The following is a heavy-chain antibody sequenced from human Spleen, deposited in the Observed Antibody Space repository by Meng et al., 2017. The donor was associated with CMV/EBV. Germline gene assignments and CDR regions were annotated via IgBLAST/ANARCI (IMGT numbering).Heavy chain of an antibody. Sequence: TFKNAWMNWVRQAPGKGLEWVGRIKSKANGGTTDYAAPVKGRFTISRDDSQNTLYLQMNSLKTEDTAVYYCTTLNYYDSSGYYRLDYWGQGTLVTVSS. V-gene: IGHV3-15*07. CDR3: TTLNYYDSSGYYRLDY. CDR1: TFKNAW. D-gene: IGHD3-22*01. J-gene: IGHJ4*02. CDR2: IKSKANGGTT.